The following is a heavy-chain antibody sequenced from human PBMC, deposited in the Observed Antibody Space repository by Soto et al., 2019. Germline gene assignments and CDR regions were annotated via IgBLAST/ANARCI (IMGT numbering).Heavy chain of an antibody. D-gene: IGHD4-17*01. Sequence: SETLSLTCTVSGGSISSYYWSWIRQPPGKGLEWIGYIYYSGSTNYNPSLKSRVTISVDMSKNQFSLKLSSVTAADTAVYYCARDGGLHDYGFDYFDYWGQGTLVTVSS. J-gene: IGHJ4*02. CDR1: GGSISSYY. CDR2: IYYSGST. V-gene: IGHV4-59*01. CDR3: ARDGGLHDYGFDYFDY.